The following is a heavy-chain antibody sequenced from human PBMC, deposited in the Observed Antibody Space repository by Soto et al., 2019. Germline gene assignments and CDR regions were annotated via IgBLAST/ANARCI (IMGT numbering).Heavy chain of an antibody. CDR2: ISYDGSNK. D-gene: IGHD4-4*01. CDR3: AREVEGNSDY. CDR1: GFTCSSYA. Sequence: QVQLVESGGGVVQPARSLRLSCAASGFTCSSYAMHWVRQAPGKGLEWVAVISYDGSNKYYADSVKGRFTISRDNSKNTLYLQMNSLRAEDTAVYYCAREVEGNSDYWGQGTLVTVSS. J-gene: IGHJ4*02. V-gene: IGHV3-30-3*01.